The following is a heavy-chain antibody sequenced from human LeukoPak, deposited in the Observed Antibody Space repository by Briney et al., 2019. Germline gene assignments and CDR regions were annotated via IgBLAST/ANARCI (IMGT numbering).Heavy chain of an antibody. J-gene: IGHJ6*02. CDR3: AREGVVVPAAMRGYCYGMDV. V-gene: IGHV1-2*02. CDR2: INPNSGGT. D-gene: IGHD2-2*01. CDR1: GYTFTGYY. Sequence: ASVKVSCKASGYTFTGYYMHWVRQAPGQGLEWMGWINPNSGGTNYAQKFQGRVTMTRDTSISTAYMELSRLRSDDTAVYYCAREGVVVPAAMRGYCYGMDVWGQGTTVTVSS.